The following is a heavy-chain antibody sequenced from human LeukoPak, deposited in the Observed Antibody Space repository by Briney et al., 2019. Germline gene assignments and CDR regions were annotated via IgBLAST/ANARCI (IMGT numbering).Heavy chain of an antibody. J-gene: IGHJ6*03. Sequence: ASVKVSCKVSGYTLTELSMHWVRQAPGKGLEWMGGFDPEDGETIYAQKFQGRVTMTEDTSTDTAYMELSSLRSEDTAVYYCATVRQNYYDSSGYYYYYYCYMDVWGKGTTVTVSS. D-gene: IGHD3-22*01. CDR3: ATVRQNYYDSSGYYYYYYCYMDV. V-gene: IGHV1-24*01. CDR2: FDPEDGET. CDR1: GYTLTELS.